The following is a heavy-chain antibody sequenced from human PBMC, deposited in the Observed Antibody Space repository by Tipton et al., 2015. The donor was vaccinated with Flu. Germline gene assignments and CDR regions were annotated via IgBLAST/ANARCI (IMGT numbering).Heavy chain of an antibody. CDR1: GDSISRFY. Sequence: LRLSCTVSGDSISRFYWSWIRQPPGKGLEWIGYSGSTNYNPFLKNRVTIALDTSKNQFSLQLKSVTASDTAVYYCARLKLFALVNYSYYYGLDVWGQGTTVTV. D-gene: IGHD3/OR15-3a*01. CDR3: ARLKLFALVNYSYYYGLDV. J-gene: IGHJ6*02. CDR2: SGST. V-gene: IGHV4-59*08.